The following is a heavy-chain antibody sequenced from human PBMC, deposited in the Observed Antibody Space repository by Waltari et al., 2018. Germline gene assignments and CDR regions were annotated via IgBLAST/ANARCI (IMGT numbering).Heavy chain of an antibody. CDR1: GISFRSYG. CDR3: ARTDSSGQPSAFDI. J-gene: IGHJ3*02. V-gene: IGHV3-33*01. D-gene: IGHD3-22*01. CDR2: RWYDGSKR. Sequence: QVQLVESGGGLVQPGKSVRLSCAASGISFRSYGMHWVSQAPGKVLDWGAGRWYDGSKRNYADSVKGRFTVSRDNAKNTLYLQMNSLGAEDTAVYYCARTDSSGQPSAFDIWGQGTMVTVSS.